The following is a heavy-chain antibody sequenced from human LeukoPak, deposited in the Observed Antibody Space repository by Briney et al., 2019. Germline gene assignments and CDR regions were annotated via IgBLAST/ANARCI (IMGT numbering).Heavy chain of an antibody. CDR3: ARVGSRMTTSFPDY. Sequence: SETLSLTCAVYGGSFSGYYWSWIRQPPGKGLEWIGEINHSGSTNYNPSLKSRVTISVDTSKNQFSLKLSSVTAADTAVYYCARVGSRMTTSFPDYWGQGTLVTVSS. CDR2: INHSGST. CDR1: GGSFSGYY. J-gene: IGHJ4*02. V-gene: IGHV4-34*01. D-gene: IGHD4-11*01.